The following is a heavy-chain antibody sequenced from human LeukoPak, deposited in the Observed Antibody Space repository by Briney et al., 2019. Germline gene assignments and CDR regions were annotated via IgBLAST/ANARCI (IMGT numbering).Heavy chain of an antibody. J-gene: IGHJ4*02. D-gene: IGHD1-26*01. CDR3: AREWSSGSSGLDY. CDR1: GGSISSSSYY. V-gene: IGHV4-39*07. CDR2: IYYSGST. Sequence: SETLSLTCTVSGGSISSSSYYWGWIRQPPGKGLEWIGNIYYSGSTNYNPSLKSRVTISVDTSKNHLSLKLSSVTAADTAVYYCAREWSSGSSGLDYWGQGTLVTVSS.